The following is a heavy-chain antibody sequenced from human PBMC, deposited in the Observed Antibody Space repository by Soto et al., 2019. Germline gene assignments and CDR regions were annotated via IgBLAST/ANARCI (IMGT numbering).Heavy chain of an antibody. J-gene: IGHJ6*02. Sequence: ASVKVSCKASGYTFTSYGINWVRQAPGQGLEWMGWINPNSGGTNYAQKFQGWVTMTRDTSISTAYMELSRLRSDDTAVYYCARDLGITGTTSYYYYGMDVWGRGTTVTVSS. V-gene: IGHV1-2*04. D-gene: IGHD1-7*01. CDR1: GYTFTSYG. CDR3: ARDLGITGTTSYYYYGMDV. CDR2: INPNSGGT.